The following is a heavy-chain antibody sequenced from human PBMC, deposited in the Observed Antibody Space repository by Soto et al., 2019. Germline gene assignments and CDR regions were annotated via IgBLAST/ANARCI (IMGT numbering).Heavy chain of an antibody. Sequence: SETLSLTCTVARSSISSYYWSWIRQPPGKGLEWIGYIYYSGSTNYNPSLKSRVTISVDTSKNQFSLKLSSVTAADTAVYYCARVSHYDILTGYYSPYYYYYGMDVWGQGTTVT. CDR3: ARVSHYDILTGYYSPYYYYYGMDV. CDR2: IYYSGST. J-gene: IGHJ6*02. V-gene: IGHV4-59*01. D-gene: IGHD3-9*01. CDR1: RSSISSYY.